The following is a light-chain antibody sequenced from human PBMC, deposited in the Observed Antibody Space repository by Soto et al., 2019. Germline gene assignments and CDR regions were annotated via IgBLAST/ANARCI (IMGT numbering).Light chain of an antibody. J-gene: IGLJ1*01. CDR1: SVSVSTANY. CDR2: STN. Sequence: QTVVTQEPSFSVSPGGTVTLTRALSSVSVSTANYPSWYRQTPGQPPRTVIYSTNTRSSGVHDRFSGSILGDKAALTITRAQADDESVYYCAVYMGSCLLYVFGSGTKVTVL. CDR3: AVYMGSCLLYV. V-gene: IGLV8-61*01.